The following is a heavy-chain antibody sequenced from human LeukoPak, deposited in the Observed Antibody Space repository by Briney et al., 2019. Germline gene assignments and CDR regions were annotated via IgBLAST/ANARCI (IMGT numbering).Heavy chain of an antibody. CDR3: ARDFSRRVGDYNLNYYYGMDV. CDR2: IYSGGST. CDR1: GFTVSSNY. J-gene: IGHJ6*02. Sequence: GGSLTLSFAASGFTVSSNYMSWVRQAPGKGLEWVSVIYSGGSTYYAYSVKGRVTISRDNSKNTLYLQMNSLRAEDTAVYYCARDFSRRVGDYNLNYYYGMDVWGQGTTVTVSS. V-gene: IGHV3-66*01. D-gene: IGHD4-17*01.